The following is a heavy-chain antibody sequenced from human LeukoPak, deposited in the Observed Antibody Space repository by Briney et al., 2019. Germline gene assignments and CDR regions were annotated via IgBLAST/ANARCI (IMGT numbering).Heavy chain of an antibody. CDR1: GGSISSYY. CDR2: IYYSGST. V-gene: IGHV4-59*01. D-gene: IGHD2-15*01. Sequence: PSETLSLTCTVSGGSISSYYWSWIRQPPGKGLEWIGYIYYSGSTNYNPSLKSRVTISVDTSKNQFSLKLSSVTAADTAVYYCARAKDPLPSSLFASDYWGQGTLVTVSS. J-gene: IGHJ4*02. CDR3: ARAKDPLPSSLFASDY.